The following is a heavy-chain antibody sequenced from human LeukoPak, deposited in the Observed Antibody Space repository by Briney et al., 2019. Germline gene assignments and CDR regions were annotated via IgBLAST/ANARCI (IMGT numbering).Heavy chain of an antibody. CDR1: GGSISSGSYY. CDR3: ARDGGATPY. Sequence: SETLSLTCTVSGGSISSGSYYWSWIRQPAGKGLEWIGRIYTSGSTNYNPSLKSRVTISVDTSKNQFSLKLSSVTAADTAVYDCARDGGATPYWGQGTLVTVSS. J-gene: IGHJ4*02. D-gene: IGHD1-26*01. V-gene: IGHV4-61*02. CDR2: IYTSGST.